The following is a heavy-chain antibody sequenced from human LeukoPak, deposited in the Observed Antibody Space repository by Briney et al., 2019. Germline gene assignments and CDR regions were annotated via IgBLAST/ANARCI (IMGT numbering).Heavy chain of an antibody. V-gene: IGHV1-24*01. CDR2: FDPEDGER. J-gene: IGHJ4*02. D-gene: IGHD6-25*01. CDR1: GYTLTELS. Sequence: VSVKVSCKVSGYTLTELSMHWVRQAPGKGLEWMGGFDPEDGERIYAQKFQGRVTVTEDTSTDTAYMELSSLRSEDTAEYYCATPGYCCDYWGQGTLVTVSS. CDR3: ATPGYCCDY.